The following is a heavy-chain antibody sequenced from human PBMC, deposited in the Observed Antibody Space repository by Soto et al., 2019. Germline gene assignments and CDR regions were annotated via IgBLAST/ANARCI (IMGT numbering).Heavy chain of an antibody. D-gene: IGHD2-15*01. CDR1: GGSISSSSYY. Sequence: SETLSLTCTVSGGSISSSSYYWGWIRQPPGKGLEWIGSIYYSGSTYYNPSLKSRVTISVDTSKNQFSLKLSSVTAADTAVYYCARGPLRFVVVSWGGNWFDPWGQGTLVTVSS. J-gene: IGHJ5*02. CDR2: IYYSGST. CDR3: ARGPLRFVVVSWGGNWFDP. V-gene: IGHV4-39*01.